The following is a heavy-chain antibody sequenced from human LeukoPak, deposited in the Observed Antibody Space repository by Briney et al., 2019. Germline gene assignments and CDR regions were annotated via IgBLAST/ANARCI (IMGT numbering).Heavy chain of an antibody. Sequence: GGSLRLSCAASGFTFSNFPMFWVGQAPGKGLEWVSAITGRGGGTYYADSVKGRFTISRDNSKSALYLEMHSLRAEDTAVYYCARDDIGSVDPYWGLGTLVTVSS. D-gene: IGHD2-15*01. CDR2: ITGRGGGT. V-gene: IGHV3-23*01. J-gene: IGHJ4*02. CDR3: ARDDIGSVDPY. CDR1: GFTFSNFP.